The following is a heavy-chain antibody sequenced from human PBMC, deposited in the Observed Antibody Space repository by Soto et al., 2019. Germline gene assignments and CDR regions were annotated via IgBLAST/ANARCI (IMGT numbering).Heavy chain of an antibody. CDR1: ADPLRGSNW. Sequence: SETLSLTCAVSADPLRGSNWRSWVRQPPWKGLQWIGEIFHTGSTNYNPSLKSRVTISLDTSKNHFSLKLTSMTAADTALYYCVRVSPNFHGYGGYFFDYWGRGTLVTVSS. CDR2: IFHTGST. D-gene: IGHD4-17*01. CDR3: VRVSPNFHGYGGYFFDY. J-gene: IGHJ4*02. V-gene: IGHV4-4*02.